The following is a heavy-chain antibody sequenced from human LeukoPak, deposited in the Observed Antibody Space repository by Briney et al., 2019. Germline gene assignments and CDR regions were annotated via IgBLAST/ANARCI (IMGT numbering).Heavy chain of an antibody. CDR3: ARDSSSQRVGPTLVMDV. J-gene: IGHJ6*03. CDR2: ISSSSSYI. V-gene: IGHV3-21*01. CDR1: GFTFSSYS. D-gene: IGHD6-13*01. Sequence: PGGSLRLSCAASGFTFSSYSMNWVRQAPGKGLEWASSISSSSSYIYYADSVKGRFTISRDNAKNSLYLQMNSLRAEDTAVYYCARDSSSQRVGPTLVMDVWGKGTTVTVSS.